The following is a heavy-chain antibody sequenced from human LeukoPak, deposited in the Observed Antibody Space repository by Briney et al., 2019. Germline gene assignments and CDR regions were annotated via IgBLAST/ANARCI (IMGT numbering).Heavy chain of an antibody. Sequence: GGSLRLSCAASGFTFSSYAMSWVRQAPGKGLEWVSAISGSGGSTYYADSVKGRFTISRDNAKNSLYLQLNSLRAEDTAVYYCARSRFYFDYWGQGTLVTVSS. J-gene: IGHJ4*02. CDR2: ISGSGGST. CDR3: ARSRFYFDY. V-gene: IGHV3-23*01. CDR1: GFTFSSYA.